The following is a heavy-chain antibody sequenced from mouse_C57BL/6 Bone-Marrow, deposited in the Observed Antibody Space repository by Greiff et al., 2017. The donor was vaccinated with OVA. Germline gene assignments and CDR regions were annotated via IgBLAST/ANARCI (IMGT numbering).Heavy chain of an antibody. V-gene: IGHV1-42*01. J-gene: IGHJ3*01. Sequence: EVQVVESGPELVKPGASVKISCKASGYSFTGYYMNWVKQSPDKSLEWIGEINPSTGGTTYNQKFTAKATLTVDKSSSTAYMQLKSLTSEDSAVYYCARGGTSPFAYWGQGTLVTVSA. D-gene: IGHD4-1*01. CDR2: INPSTGGT. CDR1: GYSFTGYY. CDR3: ARGGTSPFAY.